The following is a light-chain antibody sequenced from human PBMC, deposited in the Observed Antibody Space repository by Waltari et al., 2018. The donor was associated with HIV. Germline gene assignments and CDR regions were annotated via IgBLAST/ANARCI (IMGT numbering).Light chain of an antibody. CDR3: CSYGGSSTYVV. Sequence: LTQPASVSGSPGQSITISCTGTSSDIGTYDLVSWYQQHPGKAPKLIIYEVSERPSGVSNRFSGSKSGNTASLTISGLQAEDETDYYCCSYGGSSTYVVFGGGTKVTVL. CDR2: EVS. V-gene: IGLV2-23*02. CDR1: SSDIGTYDL. J-gene: IGLJ2*01.